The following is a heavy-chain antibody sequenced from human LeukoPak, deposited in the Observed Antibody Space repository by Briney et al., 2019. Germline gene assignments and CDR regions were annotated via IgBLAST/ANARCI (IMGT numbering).Heavy chain of an antibody. J-gene: IGHJ6*03. Sequence: SETLSLTCTVSGGSISSYYWSWIRQPPGKGLEWIGYIYTSGSTNYNPSRKSRVTISVDTTKNQFSLKLSSVTAADTAVYYCARLRGYDFWSGPQEFYYYYMDVWGKGTTVAVSS. CDR1: GGSISSYY. CDR2: IYTSGST. D-gene: IGHD3-3*01. V-gene: IGHV4-4*09. CDR3: ARLRGYDFWSGPQEFYYYYMDV.